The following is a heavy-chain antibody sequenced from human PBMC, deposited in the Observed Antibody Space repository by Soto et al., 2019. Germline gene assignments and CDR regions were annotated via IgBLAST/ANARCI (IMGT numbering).Heavy chain of an antibody. CDR1: GFTFSSYS. CDR3: ARGDKGVIMDIVAV. J-gene: IGHJ4*02. V-gene: IGHV3-21*01. D-gene: IGHD5-12*01. Sequence: GGSLRLSCAASGFTFSSYSMNWVRQAPGKGLEWVSSISSSSSYVYYADSVKGRFTISRDNAKTSLYLQMNSLRAEDTAVYYCARGDKGVIMDIVAVWGKGTLAIVSS. CDR2: ISSSSSYV.